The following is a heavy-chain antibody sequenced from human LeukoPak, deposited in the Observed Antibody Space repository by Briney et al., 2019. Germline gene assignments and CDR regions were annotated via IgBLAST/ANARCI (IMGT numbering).Heavy chain of an antibody. CDR2: ISGSGGST. V-gene: IGHV3-23*01. CDR3: AKDVVDIVATIEDY. CDR1: GFTFSSYA. Sequence: GGSLRLSCAASGFTFSSYAMSWVRQAPGKGLEWVSAISGSGGSTYYADSVKGRFTISRDNSKNTLYLQMNSLRAEDTAVYYCAKDVVDIVATIEDYGGQGTLVTVSS. D-gene: IGHD5-12*01. J-gene: IGHJ4*02.